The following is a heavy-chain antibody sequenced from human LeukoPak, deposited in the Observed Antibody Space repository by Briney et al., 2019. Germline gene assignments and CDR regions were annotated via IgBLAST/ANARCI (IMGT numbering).Heavy chain of an antibody. V-gene: IGHV7-4-1*02. CDR2: INTNTGNP. D-gene: IGHD3-22*01. J-gene: IGHJ3*02. CDR1: GYTFTSYA. Sequence: ASVKVSCKASGYTFTSYAMNWVRQAPGQGLEWMGWINTNTGNPTYAQGFTGRFVFSLDTSVSTAYLQISSLKAEDTAVYYCARDREYYYDSSGYDDAFDIWGQGTMVTVSS. CDR3: ARDREYYYDSSGYDDAFDI.